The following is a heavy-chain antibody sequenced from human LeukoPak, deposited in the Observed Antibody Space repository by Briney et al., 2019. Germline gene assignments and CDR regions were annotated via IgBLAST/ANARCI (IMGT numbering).Heavy chain of an antibody. CDR2: ISASGGST. V-gene: IGHV3-23*01. J-gene: IGHJ3*02. CDR3: ARSGATYYYDSGSRI. D-gene: IGHD3-22*01. CDR1: GLTFSSYA. Sequence: GGSLRLSCAASGLTFSSYAMSWVRQAPGKGLEWVSSISASGGSTYYADSVKGRFTISRDNSKNTLYLQMNSLRAEDTAVYYCARSGATYYYDSGSRIWGQGTMVTVSS.